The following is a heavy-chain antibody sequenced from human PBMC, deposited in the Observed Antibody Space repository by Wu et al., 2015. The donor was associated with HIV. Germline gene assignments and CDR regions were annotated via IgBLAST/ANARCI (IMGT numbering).Heavy chain of an antibody. CDR2: INPNSGGT. CDR3: ARAHPSVRGVTDSWFDP. CDR1: GYTFTGYY. V-gene: IGHV1-2*02. J-gene: IGHJ5*02. Sequence: QVQLVQSGAEVKKPGASVKVSCKASGYTFTGYYMHWVRQAPGQGLEWMGWINPNSGGTNYAQKFQGRVTMTRDTSISTAYMELSRLRSDDTAVYYCARAHPSVRGVTDSWFDPWGQGTLVTVSS. D-gene: IGHD3-10*01.